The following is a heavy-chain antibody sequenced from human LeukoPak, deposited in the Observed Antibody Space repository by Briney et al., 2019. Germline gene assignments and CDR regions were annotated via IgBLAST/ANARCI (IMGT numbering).Heavy chain of an antibody. Sequence: GESLQISCKGSGYSFTSYWIGWVRQMPGKGLEWMGIIYPGDSDTRYSPSFQGQVTISADKSISTAYLQWSSLKASDTAMYYCARQETTYYYDSSGYSNFDYWGQGTLVTVSS. D-gene: IGHD3-22*01. V-gene: IGHV5-51*01. CDR1: GYSFTSYW. CDR3: ARQETTYYYDSSGYSNFDY. CDR2: IYPGDSDT. J-gene: IGHJ4*02.